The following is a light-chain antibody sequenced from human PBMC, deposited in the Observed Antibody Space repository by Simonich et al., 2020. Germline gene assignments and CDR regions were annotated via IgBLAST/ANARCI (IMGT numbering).Light chain of an antibody. CDR2: WAS. CDR3: QQYYSTPYT. CDR1: QSVLYISNTNKY. V-gene: IGKV4-1*01. J-gene: IGKJ2*01. Sequence: DIVMTQSPDSLAVSLGERASINCKSSQSVLYISNTNKYLAWYHQKPGQPPKLLIYWASTRESGVPDRFSGSGSGTDFTLTISSLQAEDVAVYYCQQYYSTPYTFGQGTKLEIK.